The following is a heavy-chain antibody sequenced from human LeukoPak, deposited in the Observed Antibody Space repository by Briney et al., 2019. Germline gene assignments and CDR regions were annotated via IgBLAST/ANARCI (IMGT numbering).Heavy chain of an antibody. J-gene: IGHJ4*02. CDR3: AKETPLEQQVY. CDR2: ISGSGGST. V-gene: IGHV3-23*01. D-gene: IGHD6-13*01. Sequence: GGSLRLSCAASGFTFSSYAMNWVRQAPGKGLEWVSTISGSGGSTYYADSVKGRFTISRDNAKNTVYLQMNSLRAEDTAVYYCAKETPLEQQVYWGQGTLVTVSS. CDR1: GFTFSSYA.